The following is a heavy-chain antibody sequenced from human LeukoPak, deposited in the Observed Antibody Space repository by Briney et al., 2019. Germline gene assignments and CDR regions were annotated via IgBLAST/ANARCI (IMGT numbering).Heavy chain of an antibody. CDR1: GGSISNYY. V-gene: IGHV4-59*01. CDR2: IYYSGNT. D-gene: IGHD6-19*01. CDR3: VRENYSSGRYGIIDY. J-gene: IGHJ4*02. Sequence: SETLSLTCTVSGGSISNYYWSWIRQPPGKGLEWIGYIYYSGNTNYNPSLKSRVTISVDTSKNQFSLKLSSVTAADTAVYYCVRENYSSGRYGIIDYWGQGTLVTVSS.